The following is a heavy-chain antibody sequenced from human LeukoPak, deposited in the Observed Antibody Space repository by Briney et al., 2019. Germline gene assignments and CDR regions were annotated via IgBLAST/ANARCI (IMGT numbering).Heavy chain of an antibody. D-gene: IGHD3-10*01. J-gene: IGHJ4*02. CDR2: IKSKTDGGTT. CDR1: GFTFSNAW. Sequence: GGSLRLSCAASGFTFSNAWMSWVRQAPGKGLEWVGRIKSKTDGGTTDYAAPVKGRFTISRDDSKNTLYLQMNSLKTEDTAVYYCTTAIEDVLLWFGELYPDYWGQGTLVTVSS. CDR3: TTAIEDVLLWFGELYPDY. V-gene: IGHV3-15*01.